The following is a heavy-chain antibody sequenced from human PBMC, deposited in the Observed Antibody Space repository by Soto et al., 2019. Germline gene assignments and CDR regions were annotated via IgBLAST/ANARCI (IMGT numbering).Heavy chain of an antibody. J-gene: IGHJ6*02. CDR1: GFTFSDYY. Sequence: QVQLVESGGGLVKPGGSLRLSCAASGFTFSDYYMSWIRQAPGKGLERVSYISSSSSYTNYADSVKGRFTISRDNAKNSLYLQMNSLRAEDTAVYYCARYCSGGSCFPHYYYYYGMDVWGQGTTVTVSS. CDR2: ISSSSSYT. V-gene: IGHV3-11*06. D-gene: IGHD2-15*01. CDR3: ARYCSGGSCFPHYYYYYGMDV.